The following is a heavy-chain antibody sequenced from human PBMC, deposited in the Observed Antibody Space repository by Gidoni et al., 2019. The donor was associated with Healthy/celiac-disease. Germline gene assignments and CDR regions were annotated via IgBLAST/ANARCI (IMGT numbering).Heavy chain of an antibody. J-gene: IGHJ4*02. V-gene: IGHV3-30-3*01. D-gene: IGHD3-9*01. CDR2: SYDGSNK. Sequence: SYDGSNKYYADSVKGRFTISRDNSKNTLYLQMNSLRAEDTAVYYCARASSYDILTAAGGYWGQGTLVTVSS. CDR3: ARASSYDILTAAGGY.